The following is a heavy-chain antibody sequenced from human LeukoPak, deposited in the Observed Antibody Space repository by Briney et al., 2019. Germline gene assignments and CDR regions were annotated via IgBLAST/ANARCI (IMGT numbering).Heavy chain of an antibody. CDR1: GYTFTSYD. CDR2: MNPNSGNT. V-gene: IGHV1-8*01. J-gene: IGHJ4*02. Sequence: GASVKVSCKASGYTFTSYDINWVQQATGQGLEWMGWMNPNSGNTGYAQKFQGRVTITRDTSASTAYMELSSLRSEDTAVYYCARGGHVLRFLEWLLFFDYWGQGTLVTVSS. CDR3: ARGGHVLRFLEWLLFFDY. D-gene: IGHD3-3*01.